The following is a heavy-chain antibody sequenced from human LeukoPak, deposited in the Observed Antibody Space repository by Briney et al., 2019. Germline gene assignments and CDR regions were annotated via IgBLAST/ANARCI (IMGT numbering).Heavy chain of an antibody. Sequence: ASVKVSCKASGYTFSSYDINWVRQATGQGLEWMGWMNPNSGNTGYAQKFQGRVTMTRNTSISTAYMELSSLRFEDTAVYYCARDPTYSYDTSTFEFDFWGQGTLVTVSS. CDR2: MNPNSGNT. D-gene: IGHD3-22*01. CDR3: ARDPTYSYDTSTFEFDF. J-gene: IGHJ4*02. CDR1: GYTFSSYD. V-gene: IGHV1-8*01.